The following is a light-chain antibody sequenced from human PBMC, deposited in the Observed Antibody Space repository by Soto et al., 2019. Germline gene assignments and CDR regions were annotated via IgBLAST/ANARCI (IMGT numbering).Light chain of an antibody. CDR2: EGS. V-gene: IGLV2-23*03. J-gene: IGLJ1*01. CDR3: CSYAGSSTFPYV. Sequence: QSALTQPASVSASPGQSITISCTGTSSDVGSYNLVSWYQQHPGKAPKLMIYEGSKRPSGVSNRFSGSKSGNTASLTISGLQAEDEADYYCCSYAGSSTFPYVFGTGTKVTVL. CDR1: SSDVGSYNL.